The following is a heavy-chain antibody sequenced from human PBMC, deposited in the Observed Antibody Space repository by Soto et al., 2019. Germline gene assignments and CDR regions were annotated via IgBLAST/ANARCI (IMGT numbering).Heavy chain of an antibody. CDR3: AREAIEISVGGYYYYGMDV. J-gene: IGHJ6*02. D-gene: IGHD3-16*01. CDR1: GGSISSGDYY. V-gene: IGHV4-30-4*01. Sequence: SETLSLTCTVSGGSISSGDYYWSWIRQPPGKGLEWIGYIYYSGSTYYNPSLKSRVTISVDTSKNQFSLKLSSVTAADTAVYYCAREAIEISVGGYYYYGMDVWGQGNPGHRLL. CDR2: IYYSGST.